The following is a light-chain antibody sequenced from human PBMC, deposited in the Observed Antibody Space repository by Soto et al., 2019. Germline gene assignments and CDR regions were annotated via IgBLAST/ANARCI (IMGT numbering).Light chain of an antibody. CDR3: QQSYITPWT. V-gene: IGKV1-39*01. J-gene: IGKJ1*01. CDR1: QSISSY. Sequence: DIQMTQSPSSLSASVGDRVTITCRASQSISSYLNWYQQKPGKAPKLLIYAASSLQSGVPSRFSGSGSGTDFTLNISSLQPEDFATYSCQQSYITPWTFGQGNKVEIK. CDR2: AAS.